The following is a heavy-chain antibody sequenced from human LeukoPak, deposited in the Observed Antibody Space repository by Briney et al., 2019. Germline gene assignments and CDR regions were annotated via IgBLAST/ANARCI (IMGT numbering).Heavy chain of an antibody. CDR1: GFTFSSYS. V-gene: IGHV3-21*01. Sequence: GGSLRLSCAASGFTFSSYSMNWVRQAPGKGLEWVSSISSSSSYIYYADSVKGRFTISRDNAKNSLFLQMNSLRAEDTAVYYCAREPTYTSSWYTSCDFWGQGTLVTVSS. CDR2: ISSSSSYI. CDR3: AREPTYTSSWYTSCDF. J-gene: IGHJ4*02. D-gene: IGHD6-13*01.